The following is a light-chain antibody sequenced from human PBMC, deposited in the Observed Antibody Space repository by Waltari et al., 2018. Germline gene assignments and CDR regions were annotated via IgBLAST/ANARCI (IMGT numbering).Light chain of an antibody. CDR3: SSYTSSNTWV. J-gene: IGLJ3*02. CDR2: DGS. V-gene: IGLV2-14*02. Sequence: YQQHPGKAPKLRIYDGSERPSGVSNQFSGSKSGNTASLTISGLQAEDEADYYCSSYTSSNTWVFGGGTKLTVL.